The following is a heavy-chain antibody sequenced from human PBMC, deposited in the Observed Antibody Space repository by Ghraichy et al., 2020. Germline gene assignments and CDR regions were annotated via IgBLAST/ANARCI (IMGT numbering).Heavy chain of an antibody. CDR3: VRADGSGSFYY. V-gene: IGHV3-21*01. J-gene: IGHJ4*02. D-gene: IGHD3-10*01. CDR1: GFNLGVYT. Sequence: GESLNISCATSGFNLGVYTMNWLRWAPNRGLEWVASISSDSFYIYYADSVRARFTISRDNAMKSIYLQMNRLRVEDTATYYCVRADGSGSFYYWGQGTLVTVSS. CDR2: ISSDSFYI.